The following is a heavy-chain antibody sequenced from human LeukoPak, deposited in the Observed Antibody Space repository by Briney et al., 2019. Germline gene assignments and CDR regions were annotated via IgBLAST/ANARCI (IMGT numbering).Heavy chain of an antibody. CDR1: GFTFGDYD. V-gene: IGHV3-43*02. CDR2: IRADGATT. CDR3: AKESGKFDY. Sequence: GGSLRLSCAASGFTFGDYDIHWVRQAPGKGLEWVSLIRADGATTRYTDSVKGRFSISRDNSKNSLYLEMNSLRTEDAAMYYCAKESGKFDYWGQGTLVAVSS. J-gene: IGHJ4*02.